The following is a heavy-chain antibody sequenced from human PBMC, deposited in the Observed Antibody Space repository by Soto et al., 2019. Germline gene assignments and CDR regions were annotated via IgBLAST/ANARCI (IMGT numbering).Heavy chain of an antibody. CDR3: ARGGVMATTERYFDY. Sequence: ASVKVSCKASGYTFTGYYMHWVRQAPGQGLEWMGWINPNSGGTNYAQKFQGWVTMTRDTSISTAYMELSRLRSDDTAVYYCARGGVMATTERYFDYWGLGTLVTVSS. D-gene: IGHD2-21*01. J-gene: IGHJ4*02. V-gene: IGHV1-2*04. CDR2: INPNSGGT. CDR1: GYTFTGYY.